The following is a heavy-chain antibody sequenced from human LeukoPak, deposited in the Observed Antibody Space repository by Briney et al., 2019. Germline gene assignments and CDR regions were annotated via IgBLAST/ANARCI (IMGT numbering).Heavy chain of an antibody. CDR3: ARGFYGGYYYYYYMDV. D-gene: IGHD4/OR15-4a*01. CDR2: IYPGDSKT. V-gene: IGHV5-51*01. J-gene: IGHJ6*03. CDR1: XYTXXXYW. Sequence: SXYTXXXYWIGWVRQLPGKGLEWMGIIYPGDSKTKYSPSFQGQVTISADKSISTAYLQWSSLKASDTAMYYCARGFYGGYYYYYYMDVWGKGTTVTVSS.